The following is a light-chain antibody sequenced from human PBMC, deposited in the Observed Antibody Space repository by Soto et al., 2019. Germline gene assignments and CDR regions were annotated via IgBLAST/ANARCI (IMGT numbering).Light chain of an antibody. J-gene: IGKJ2*01. CDR3: QQYGGTPPMYT. CDR2: GAS. Sequence: EIVLTQSPGTLSLSPGERATLSCRASQSVDTNYLAWYQQKPGQAPRLLMYGASNRVTGIPDRFSGSGSGTDFTLTISRLEPEDFAVYSGQQYGGTPPMYTFGQGTKLEIK. CDR1: QSVDTNY. V-gene: IGKV3-20*01.